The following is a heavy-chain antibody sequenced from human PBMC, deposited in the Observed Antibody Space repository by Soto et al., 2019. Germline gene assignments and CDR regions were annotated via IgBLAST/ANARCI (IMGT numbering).Heavy chain of an antibody. J-gene: IGHJ4*02. CDR1: GGSISSSSYY. CDR2: IYYSGST. V-gene: IGHV4-39*01. D-gene: IGHD2-15*01. CDR3: ARSPRGYCSGGSCHHDY. Sequence: SETLSLTCTVSGGSISSSSYYWGWIRQPPGKGLEWIGSIYYSGSTYYNPSLKSRVTISVDTSKNQFSLKLSSVTAADTAVYYCARSPRGYCSGGSCHHDYWGQGTLVTVSS.